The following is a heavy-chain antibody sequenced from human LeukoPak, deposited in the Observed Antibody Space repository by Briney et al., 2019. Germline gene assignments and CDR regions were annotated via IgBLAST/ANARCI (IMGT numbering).Heavy chain of an antibody. CDR3: ARERGSAAAALYYFDY. D-gene: IGHD6-13*01. CDR2: INPSGGST. Sequence: ASVKVSCKASGYTFTSYYMHWVRQAPGQGLEWMGIINPSGGSTSYAQKFQGRVTMTRDTSTSTVYMELSSLRSEDTAVYYCARERGSAAAALYYFDYWGQGTLVTVSS. CDR1: GYTFTSYY. V-gene: IGHV1-46*01. J-gene: IGHJ4*02.